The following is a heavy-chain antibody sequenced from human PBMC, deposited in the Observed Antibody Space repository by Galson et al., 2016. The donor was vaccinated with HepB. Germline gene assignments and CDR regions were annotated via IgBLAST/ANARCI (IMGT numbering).Heavy chain of an antibody. D-gene: IGHD3/OR15-3a*01. Sequence: SLRLSCAASGFIFNNYAMHWVRQAPGKGLEWVAVISDDGSNKYYADSVKGRFTISRDNSKNTLYLQMNSPRAEDTAVFYCARDDFWTGPPSASFSFDYWGQGTLVTVSS. J-gene: IGHJ4*02. CDR3: ARDDFWTGPPSASFSFDY. V-gene: IGHV3-30-3*01. CDR2: ISDDGSNK. CDR1: GFIFNNYA.